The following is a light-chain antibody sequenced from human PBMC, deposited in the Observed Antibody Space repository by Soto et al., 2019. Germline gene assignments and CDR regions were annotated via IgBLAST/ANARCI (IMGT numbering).Light chain of an antibody. CDR2: DVS. CDR1: SSDVGAYNF. V-gene: IGLV2-11*01. Sequence: QSALTQPRSVSGSPGQSVTISCTGTSSDVGAYNFVSWYQHNPGKAPKLMIFDVSARPSGVPDRFSGSKSANTASLTISGLQTDDEADYYCCSYAGTYIPLFGGGTKLTVL. CDR3: CSYAGTYIPL. J-gene: IGLJ2*01.